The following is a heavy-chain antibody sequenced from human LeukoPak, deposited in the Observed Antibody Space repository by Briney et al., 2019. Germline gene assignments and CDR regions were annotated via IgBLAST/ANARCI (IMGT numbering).Heavy chain of an antibody. V-gene: IGHV3-30-3*01. Sequence: GGSLRLSCAASGFTFTNYALHWVRQAPGKGLEWVAVISYDGTNKYYADSVKGRFTISRDNSKNTLSLQMYSLRAEDTALYYCARGFVLGAAKNYFDYWGQGALVTVSS. CDR2: ISYDGTNK. CDR3: ARGFVLGAAKNYFDY. D-gene: IGHD2-21*02. J-gene: IGHJ4*02. CDR1: GFTFTNYA.